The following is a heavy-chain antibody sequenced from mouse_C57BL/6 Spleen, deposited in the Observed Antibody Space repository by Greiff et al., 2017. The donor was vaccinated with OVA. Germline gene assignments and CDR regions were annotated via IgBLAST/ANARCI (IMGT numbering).Heavy chain of an antibody. CDR3: TREVTLYYYAMDY. D-gene: IGHD2-2*01. J-gene: IGHJ4*01. V-gene: IGHV1-15*01. CDR1: GYTFTDYE. Sequence: VQLQESGAELVRPGASVTLSCKASGYTFTDYEMHWVKQTPVHGLEWIGAIDPETGGTAYNQKFKGKAILTADKSSSTAYMELRSLTSEDSAVYYCTREVTLYYYAMDYWGQGTSVTVSS. CDR2: IDPETGGT.